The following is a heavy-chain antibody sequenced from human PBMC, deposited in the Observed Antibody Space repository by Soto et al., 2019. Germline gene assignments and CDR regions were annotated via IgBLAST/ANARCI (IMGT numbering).Heavy chain of an antibody. CDR2: ITEDGSGT. V-gene: IGHV3-74*01. CDR1: GFTFSSYP. J-gene: IGHJ4*02. D-gene: IGHD2-8*01. Sequence: QPGGSLRLSCATSGFTFSSYPIHWVRQAPGKGPVWVSRITEDGSGTTYADSVKGRFTVTRDNAKNTMYLQMSGLGAEDTAVYHCVRGTNGWRGMDYWGQGTQVTVSS. CDR3: VRGTNGWRGMDY.